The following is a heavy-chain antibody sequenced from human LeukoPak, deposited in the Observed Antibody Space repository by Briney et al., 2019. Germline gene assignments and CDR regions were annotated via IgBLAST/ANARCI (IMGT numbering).Heavy chain of an antibody. CDR3: ARGPGGWYTTSWYIAY. Sequence: GGSLRLSCAVSGSTFSNYTLSWVRQAPGKGLEWVSCISGSSSHIYYADSVKGRFTISRDNAKNSLYLQMNSLRAEDTAVYYCARGPGGWYTTSWYIAYWGQGTRVTVSS. CDR2: ISGSSSHI. J-gene: IGHJ4*02. V-gene: IGHV3-21*01. D-gene: IGHD6-13*01. CDR1: GSTFSNYT.